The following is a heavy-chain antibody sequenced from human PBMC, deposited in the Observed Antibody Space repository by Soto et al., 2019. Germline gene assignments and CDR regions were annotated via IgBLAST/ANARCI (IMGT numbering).Heavy chain of an antibody. CDR1: GYTFTSYG. J-gene: IGHJ4*02. CDR2: ISAYNGNT. CDR3: ARDCYDSSGYNFDY. V-gene: IGHV1-18*01. Sequence: ASVKVSCKASGYTFTSYGISWVRQAPGQGLEWMGWISAYNGNTNYAQKLQGRVTMTTDTSTNTAYMERRSLRSDDTAVYYCARDCYDSSGYNFDYWGQGTLVTVSS. D-gene: IGHD3-22*01.